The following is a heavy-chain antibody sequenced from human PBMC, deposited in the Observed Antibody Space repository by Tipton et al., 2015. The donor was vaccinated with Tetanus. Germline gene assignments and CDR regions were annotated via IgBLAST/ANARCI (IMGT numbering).Heavy chain of an antibody. CDR3: ASRGAYVGSYGSPLDY. CDR1: GFTFSSYS. Sequence: EASGFTFSSYSMNWVRQAPGKGLEWVSSISTSSSYLYYADSVKGRFTISRDNAKNSLYLQMNSLRAEDTAVYYCASRGAYVGSYGSPLDYWGQGALVTVSS. J-gene: IGHJ4*02. CDR2: ISTSSSYL. D-gene: IGHD1-26*01. V-gene: IGHV3-21*01.